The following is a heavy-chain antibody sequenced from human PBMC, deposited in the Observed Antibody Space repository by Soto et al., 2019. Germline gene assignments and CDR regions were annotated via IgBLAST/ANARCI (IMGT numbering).Heavy chain of an antibody. CDR1: GGTFSGYA. CDR3: ARGSCSSTSCYKEYYFDL. CDR2: IIPMFGTS. J-gene: IGHJ4*02. V-gene: IGHV1-69*01. D-gene: IGHD2-2*02. Sequence: QVQLVQSGAEVKKPGSSVKVSCKASGGTFSGYAISWVRQAPGQGLEWMGVIIPMFGTSNYAQKFQGRVTITAEESTSTAYMELSSLRSEDTAVYYCARGSCSSTSCYKEYYFDLWGQGTLVTVSS.